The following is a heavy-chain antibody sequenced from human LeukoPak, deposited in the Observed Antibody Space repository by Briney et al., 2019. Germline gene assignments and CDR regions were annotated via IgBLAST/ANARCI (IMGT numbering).Heavy chain of an antibody. V-gene: IGHV1-2*02. CDR1: GYTFTGYY. CDR2: INPNSGGT. Sequence: GASVKVSCKASGYTFTGYYMHWVRQAPGQGLEWMGWINPNSGGTNYAQKFQGRVTMTRDTSISTAYMEPSRLRSDDTAVYYCARAYVLRFSPNWFDPWGQGTLVTVSS. CDR3: ARAYVLRFSPNWFDP. J-gene: IGHJ5*02. D-gene: IGHD3-3*01.